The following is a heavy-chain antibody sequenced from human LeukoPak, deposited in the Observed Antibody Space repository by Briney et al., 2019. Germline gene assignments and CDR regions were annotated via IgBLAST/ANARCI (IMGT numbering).Heavy chain of an antibody. Sequence: WASVKVSCKASGYTFTGYYMHWVRQAPGQGLEWMGWINPNSGGTNYAQKFQGRVTMTRDTSISTAYMELSRLRSDDTAVYYCARGKGSTAYYFDYWGQGTLVTVSS. CDR1: GYTFTGYY. CDR3: ARGKGSTAYYFDY. D-gene: IGHD1-26*01. V-gene: IGHV1-2*02. J-gene: IGHJ4*02. CDR2: INPNSGGT.